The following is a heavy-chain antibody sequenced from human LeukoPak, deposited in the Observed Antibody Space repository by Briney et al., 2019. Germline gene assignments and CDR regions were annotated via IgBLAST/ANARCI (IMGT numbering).Heavy chain of an antibody. J-gene: IGHJ4*02. Sequence: PGGSLRLSCAASGFTFSSYAMSWVRQAPGKGLEWVSAISGSGGSTYYADSVKGRFTISRDNSKNTLYLQMNSLRAEDTAVYYCANSSAPYDSSGYYYYFDYWAREPWSPYPQ. CDR2: ISGSGGST. CDR3: ANSSAPYDSSGYYYYFDY. CDR1: GFTFSSYA. D-gene: IGHD3-22*01. V-gene: IGHV3-23*01.